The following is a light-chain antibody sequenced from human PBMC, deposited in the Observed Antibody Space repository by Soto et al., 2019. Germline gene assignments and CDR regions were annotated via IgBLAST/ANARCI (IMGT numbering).Light chain of an antibody. Sequence: EIVMTQSPATLSVSPGERATLSCRASQSVSSNLAWYQQKPGQAPRLLIYGASTRATGIPARFSGSGSGTEFTLTISSLQSEDFAVYYCQQYNNWPLTFGGGTRLAIK. CDR3: QQYNNWPLT. CDR2: GAS. V-gene: IGKV3-15*01. CDR1: QSVSSN. J-gene: IGKJ5*01.